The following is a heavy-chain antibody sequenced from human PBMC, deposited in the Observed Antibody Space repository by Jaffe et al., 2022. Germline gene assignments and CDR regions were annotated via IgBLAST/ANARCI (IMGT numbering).Heavy chain of an antibody. CDR2: INPSGGST. J-gene: IGHJ5*02. Sequence: QVQLVQSGAEVKKPGASVKVSCKASGYTFTSYYMHWVRQAPGQGLEWMGIINPSGGSTSYAQKFQGRVTMTRDTSTSTVYMELSSLRSEDTAVYYCARARPRIAAAGTNWFDPWGQGTLVTVSS. V-gene: IGHV1-46*01. CDR3: ARARPRIAAAGTNWFDP. CDR1: GYTFTSYY. D-gene: IGHD6-13*01.